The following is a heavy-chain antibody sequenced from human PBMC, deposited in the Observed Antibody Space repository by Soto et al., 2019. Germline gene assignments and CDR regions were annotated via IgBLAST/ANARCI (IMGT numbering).Heavy chain of an antibody. Sequence: QVQLQESGPGLVKPSQTLSLTCTVSGGSISSGDYYWSWIRQPPGKGLEWIGYIYYSGSTYYNPSPKSPPTISVATSKHQFSLTLSSVAPADTAVYYCARQHGYSGLSRFDPWGQGTLVTVSS. CDR1: GGSISSGDYY. CDR3: ARQHGYSGLSRFDP. CDR2: IYYSGST. D-gene: IGHD5-12*01. J-gene: IGHJ5*02. V-gene: IGHV4-30-4*01.